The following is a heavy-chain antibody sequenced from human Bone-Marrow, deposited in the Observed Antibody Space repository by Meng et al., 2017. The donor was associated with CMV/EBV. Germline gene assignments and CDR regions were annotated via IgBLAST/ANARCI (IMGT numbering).Heavy chain of an antibody. CDR1: GGSFSAYY. CDR2: INHSGST. J-gene: IGHJ4*02. D-gene: IGHD1-26*01. V-gene: IGHV4-34*01. Sequence: GSLRLSCAVYGGSFSAYYWRWIRQPPGKGLECIGEINHSGSTNCNPSLKSRVIISVDTSRNQFSLKVTSVTAADTAVYYCARARGGGAGDYWGQGTLVTVSS. CDR3: ARARGGGAGDY.